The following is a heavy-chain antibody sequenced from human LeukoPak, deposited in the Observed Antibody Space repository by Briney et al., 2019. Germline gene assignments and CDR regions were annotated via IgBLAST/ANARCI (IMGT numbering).Heavy chain of an antibody. D-gene: IGHD5-18*01. V-gene: IGHV4-61*02. J-gene: IGHJ4*02. CDR1: GGSISSGSYY. CDR3: ARDQLNGYSYGRKSYFDY. CDR2: IYTSGST. Sequence: PSETLSLTCTVSGGSISSGSYYWSWIRQPAGKGLEWIGRIYTSGSTNYNPSLKSRVTISVDKSKNQFSLKLSSVTAADTAVYYCARDQLNGYSYGRKSYFDYWGQGTLVTVSS.